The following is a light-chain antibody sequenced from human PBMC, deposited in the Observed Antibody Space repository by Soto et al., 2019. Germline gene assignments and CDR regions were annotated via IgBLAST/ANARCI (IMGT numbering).Light chain of an antibody. CDR1: SSNIGRNT. Sequence: QSVLTQPPSASGTPGQRVTISCSGSSSNIGRNTVKWYRQLPGTAAKLLIGSSDQRLSGVPDRFSGSQSGTSASLAISGLKSEDESDYICAAWDDSLNAWAFGGGTKVTVL. J-gene: IGLJ3*02. V-gene: IGLV1-44*01. CDR3: AAWDDSLNAWA. CDR2: SSD.